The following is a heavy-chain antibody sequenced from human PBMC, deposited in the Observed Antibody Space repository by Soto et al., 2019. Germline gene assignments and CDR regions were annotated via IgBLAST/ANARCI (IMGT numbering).Heavy chain of an antibody. CDR1: GFTFSNHW. CDR2: IYGGDSDT. D-gene: IGHD2-15*01. CDR3: ARRCGYCSCESGSVV. J-gene: IGHJ6*02. Sequence: VQLVQSGAEVKKSGESLKISCKGSGFTFSNHWIAWVRQMPGRGLEWMGIIYGGDSDTRYSPSFQGQVTISADKSINTAYLQWRTLTASDTAMCSCARRCGYCSCESGSVVWGGGTTVTVTS. V-gene: IGHV5-51*03.